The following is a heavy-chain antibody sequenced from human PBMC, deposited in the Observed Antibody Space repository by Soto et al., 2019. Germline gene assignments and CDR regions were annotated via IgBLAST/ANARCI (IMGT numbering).Heavy chain of an antibody. Sequence: QVQLQQWGAGLLKPSETLSLTCAVYGGSFSGYYWSWIRQPPGKGLEWIGEINHSGSTNYNPSLKSRVTISVDTSKNQLSLQLSSVTAADTAVYYCARESRYCSGGSCPNWFDPWGQGTLVTVSS. CDR2: INHSGST. CDR3: ARESRYCSGGSCPNWFDP. V-gene: IGHV4-34*01. D-gene: IGHD2-15*01. J-gene: IGHJ5*02. CDR1: GGSFSGYY.